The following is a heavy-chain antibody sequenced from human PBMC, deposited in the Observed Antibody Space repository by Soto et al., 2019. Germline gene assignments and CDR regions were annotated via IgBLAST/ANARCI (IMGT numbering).Heavy chain of an antibody. CDR1: GFTFNTYG. V-gene: IGHV3-73*01. D-gene: IGHD3-22*01. CDR2: IRSKANSYAT. CDR3: TRRPDYYDSSGYYS. Sequence: PGGSLRLSCAASGFTFNTYGMTWVRQAPGKGLEWVGRIRSKANSYATAYAASVKGRVTISRDDSKNTAYLQMNSLKTEDTAVYYCTRRPDYYDSSGYYSWGQGTLVTVSS. J-gene: IGHJ4*02.